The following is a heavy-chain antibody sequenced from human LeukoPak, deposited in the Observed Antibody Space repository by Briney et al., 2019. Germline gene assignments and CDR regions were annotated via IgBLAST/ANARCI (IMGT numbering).Heavy chain of an antibody. CDR1: GFTFSNAW. CDR2: IKSKTDGGTT. D-gene: IGHD2-2*01. CDR3: AKDRYCSSTSCCYDY. V-gene: IGHV3-15*01. J-gene: IGHJ4*02. Sequence: GGSLRLSCAASGFTFSNAWMSWVRQAPGKGLEWVGRIKSKTDGGTTDYAAPVKGRFTISRDDSKNTLYLQMNSLKTEDTAVYYCAKDRYCSSTSCCYDYWGQGTLVTVSS.